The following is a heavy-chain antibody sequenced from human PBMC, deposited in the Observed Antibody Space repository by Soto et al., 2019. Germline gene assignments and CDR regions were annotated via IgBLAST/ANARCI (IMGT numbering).Heavy chain of an antibody. CDR1: GFILCDCA. Sequence: GGSLRLSCATSGFILCDCAMNWVRQAPGKGLEWVSYISSSSSVIDYADSVKGRFTISRDNSKNTLYLQMNSLRAEDTAVYYCAKDLGYFDWLNHDAEYFQHWGQGTLVTVSS. V-gene: IGHV3-48*01. D-gene: IGHD3-9*01. J-gene: IGHJ1*01. CDR3: AKDLGYFDWLNHDAEYFQH. CDR2: ISSSSSVI.